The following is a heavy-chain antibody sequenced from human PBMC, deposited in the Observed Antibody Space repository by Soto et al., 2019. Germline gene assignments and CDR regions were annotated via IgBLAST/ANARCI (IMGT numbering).Heavy chain of an antibody. CDR3: ARDYYYDSSGYYAGFDY. J-gene: IGHJ4*02. D-gene: IGHD3-22*01. Sequence: GSLRLSYAASGFTFSSYSMNWVRQAPGKGLEWVSSISSSSSYIYYADSVKGRFTISRDNAKNSLYLQMNSLRAEDTAVYYCARDYYYDSSGYYAGFDYWGQGTLVTVSS. V-gene: IGHV3-21*01. CDR2: ISSSSSYI. CDR1: GFTFSSYS.